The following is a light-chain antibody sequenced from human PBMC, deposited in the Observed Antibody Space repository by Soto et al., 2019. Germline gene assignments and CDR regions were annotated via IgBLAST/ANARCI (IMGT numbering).Light chain of an antibody. Sequence: EIIMTQSPDTLSVSPGERATLSCRASQSVSTNLAWYQQKPGQSPRLLIYGASTRATGIPDRFSGSGSGTEFTLTISSLQSEDFALYSCQQYNNWPSLTFGGGTKVDIK. CDR3: QQYNNWPSLT. J-gene: IGKJ4*01. CDR2: GAS. V-gene: IGKV3-15*01. CDR1: QSVSTN.